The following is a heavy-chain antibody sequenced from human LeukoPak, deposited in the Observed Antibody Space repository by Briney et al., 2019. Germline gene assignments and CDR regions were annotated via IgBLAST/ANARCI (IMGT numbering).Heavy chain of an antibody. D-gene: IGHD4-17*01. Sequence: GESLKISCKGSGYSFTNYWIGWVRQTPGKGLEWMGIINPDDSEIKYSPSLQGQVTISADKSISTAYLQWSSLKASDTAMYYCAICLGNYGAVGRAFDIWGQGTMVTVSS. CDR3: AICLGNYGAVGRAFDI. J-gene: IGHJ3*02. V-gene: IGHV5-51*01. CDR2: INPDDSEI. CDR1: GYSFTNYW.